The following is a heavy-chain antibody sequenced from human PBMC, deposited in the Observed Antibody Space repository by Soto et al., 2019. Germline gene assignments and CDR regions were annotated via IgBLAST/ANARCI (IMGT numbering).Heavy chain of an antibody. CDR2: ISYDGSNK. CDR1: GFTFSSYG. V-gene: IGHV3-30*18. CDR3: AKDHGNRSSYYYYYGMDV. D-gene: IGHD6-13*01. Sequence: QVQLVESGGGVVQPGRSLRLSCAASGFTFSSYGMHWVRQAPGKGLEWVAVISYDGSNKYYADSLKGRFTISRDNSKNTLYLQMNSLRAEDTAVYYCAKDHGNRSSYYYYYGMDVWGQGTTVTVSS. J-gene: IGHJ6*02.